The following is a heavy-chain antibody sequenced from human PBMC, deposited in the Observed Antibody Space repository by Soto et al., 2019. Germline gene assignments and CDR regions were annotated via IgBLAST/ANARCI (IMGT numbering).Heavy chain of an antibody. Sequence: GGSLRLSCAASGFTFSSYAMSLVRQAPGKGLEWVSAISGSGGSTYYADSVKGRFTISRDNSKNTLSLQMNSLRAEDTAVYYCAHDRKVIAHRTHDYWGQGTLVTVSS. J-gene: IGHJ4*02. CDR3: AHDRKVIAHRTHDY. V-gene: IGHV3-23*01. D-gene: IGHD3-22*01. CDR2: ISGSGGST. CDR1: GFTFSSYA.